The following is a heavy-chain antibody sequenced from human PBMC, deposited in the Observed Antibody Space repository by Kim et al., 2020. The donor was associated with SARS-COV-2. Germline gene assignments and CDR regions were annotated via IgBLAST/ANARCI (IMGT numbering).Heavy chain of an antibody. V-gene: IGHV4-34*01. D-gene: IGHD6-6*01. CDR1: GGSFSGYY. CDR3: ARVGGSSSH. Sequence: SETLSLTCAVYGGSFSGYYWSWIRQPPGKGLEWIGEINHSGSTNYNPSLKSRVTISVDTSKNQFSLKLSSVTAADTAVYYCARVGGSSSHWGQGTLVTVSS. CDR2: INHSGST. J-gene: IGHJ4*02.